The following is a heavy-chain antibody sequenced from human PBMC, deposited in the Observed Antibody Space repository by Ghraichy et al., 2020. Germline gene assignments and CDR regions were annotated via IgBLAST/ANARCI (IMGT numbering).Heavy chain of an antibody. J-gene: IGHJ6*02. V-gene: IGHV3-74*01. D-gene: IGHD2-8*02. CDR2: INSDGSST. CDR3: ASTVYYYYGMDV. CDR1: GFTFSSYW. Sequence: GGSLRLSCAASGFTFSSYWMHWVRQAPGKGLVWVSRINSDGSSTSYADSVKGRFTISRDNAKNTLYLQMNSLRAEDTAVYYCASTVYYYYGMDVWGQGTTVTVSS.